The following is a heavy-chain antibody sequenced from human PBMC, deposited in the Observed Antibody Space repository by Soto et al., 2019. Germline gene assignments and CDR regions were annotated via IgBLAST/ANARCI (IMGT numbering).Heavy chain of an antibody. CDR3: ARKPDVATAKVGGGYVFDV. CDR1: SGSIFTTNW. D-gene: IGHD3-16*01. V-gene: IGHV4-4*02. CDR2: IYHSGSP. J-gene: IGHJ3*01. Sequence: QVQLQESGPGLVKPSGPLSLTCAASSGSIFTTNWWSWVRQSPGRGLQWIGDIYHSGSPKYNPSLKSRVSRSIDESKDRFFLNLTSVTAADTAVYYCARKPDVATAKVGGGYVFDVWGQGTMVTVSS.